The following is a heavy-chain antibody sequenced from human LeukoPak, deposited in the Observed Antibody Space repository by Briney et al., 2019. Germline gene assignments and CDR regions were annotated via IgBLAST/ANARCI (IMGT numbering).Heavy chain of an antibody. D-gene: IGHD4-17*01. Sequence: SETLSLTCTVSGGSVSSGSYYWSWIRQPPGKGLEWIGHVYYTGGTNYNPSLKSRVTISVDTSKDQFSLKLSFVTAADTAVYSCAREEDDYGEYSGMEVWAKGPRSPSP. CDR3: AREEDDYGEYSGMEV. V-gene: IGHV4-61*01. CDR1: GGSVSSGSYY. CDR2: VYYTGGT. J-gene: IGHJ6*02.